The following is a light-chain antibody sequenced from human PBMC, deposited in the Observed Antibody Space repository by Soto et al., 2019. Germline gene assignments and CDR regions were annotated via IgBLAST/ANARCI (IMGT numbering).Light chain of an antibody. CDR1: QSISNY. J-gene: IGKJ4*01. CDR2: TAS. Sequence: DIQVTQSPTSLSASVGDRVTITCRASQSISNYLSWYQQKTGKAPKLLIYTASSLQSGVPSRFSGSGSGTDFSLTISSLQPEDFATYYCQQSYSTPLTFGGGTKVEI. V-gene: IGKV1-39*01. CDR3: QQSYSTPLT.